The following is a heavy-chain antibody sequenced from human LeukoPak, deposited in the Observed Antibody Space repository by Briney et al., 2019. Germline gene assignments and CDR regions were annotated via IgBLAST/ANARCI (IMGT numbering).Heavy chain of an antibody. D-gene: IGHD3-10*01. CDR2: IYTSGST. V-gene: IGHV4-4*07. CDR3: ARVSNYGSGSYYPYYFDY. CDR1: GGSISSYY. J-gene: IGHJ4*02. Sequence: SETLSLTCPVSGGSISSYYWSWIRQPAGKGLEWIGRIYTSGSTNYNPSLKSRVTISVDTSKNQFSLKLSSVTAADTAVYYCARVSNYGSGSYYPYYFDYWGQGTLVTVSS.